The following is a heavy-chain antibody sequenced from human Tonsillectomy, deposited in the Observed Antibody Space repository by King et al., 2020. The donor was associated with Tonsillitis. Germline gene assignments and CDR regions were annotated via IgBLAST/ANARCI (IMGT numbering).Heavy chain of an antibody. CDR1: GGSISSYY. Sequence: QLQESGPGLVKPSETLSLTCTVSGGSISSYYWSWIRQPPGKGLEWIGYIYYSGSTNYNPSLKSRVTILVDTSKNQFSLKLSSVTAADTAVYYCARDQNYYDSSGYYRGGFDYWGQGTLVTVSS. D-gene: IGHD3-22*01. CDR3: ARDQNYYDSSGYYRGGFDY. CDR2: IYYSGST. J-gene: IGHJ4*02. V-gene: IGHV4-59*01.